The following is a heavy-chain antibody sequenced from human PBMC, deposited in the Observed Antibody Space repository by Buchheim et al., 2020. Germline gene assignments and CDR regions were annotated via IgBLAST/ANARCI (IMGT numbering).Heavy chain of an antibody. CDR2: IYYSGST. Sequence: QVQLQESGPGLVKPSETLSLTCTVSGGSISSYYWSWIRQPPGKGLEWIGYIYYSGSTNYNPSLKSRVTISVDTSKNQFSLKLSSVTAADTAVYYCARSYYYGSGSYYGGDEWFDPWGQETL. V-gene: IGHV4-59*01. D-gene: IGHD3-10*01. CDR3: ARSYYYGSGSYYGGDEWFDP. J-gene: IGHJ5*02. CDR1: GGSISSYY.